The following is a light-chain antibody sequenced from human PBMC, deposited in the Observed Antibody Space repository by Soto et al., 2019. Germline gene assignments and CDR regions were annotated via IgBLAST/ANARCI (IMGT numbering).Light chain of an antibody. J-gene: IGLJ2*01. CDR3: QTWGTGIQL. V-gene: IGLV4-69*02. CDR1: SGHSSFA. Sequence: QSVLTQSPSASASLGTSVKLTCTLSSGHSSFAIAWHQQQPEKGPRYLMKLNSDGSHTKRNGIPDLFSGSSSGAERYHTNSSRQSEDEADYYCQTWGTGIQLFGGGTKLTVL. CDR2: LNSDGSH.